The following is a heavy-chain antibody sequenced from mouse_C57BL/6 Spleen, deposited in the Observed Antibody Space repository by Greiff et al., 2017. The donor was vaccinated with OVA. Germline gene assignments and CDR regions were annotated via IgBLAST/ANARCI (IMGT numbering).Heavy chain of an antibody. D-gene: IGHD1-3*01. CDR3: ERSGRGLDFDY. J-gene: IGHJ2*01. Sequence: EVQGVESGGGLVKPGGSLKLSCAASGFTFSDYGMHWVRQAPEKGLEWVAYISSGSSTIDYADTVKGRITISRDNANNTLFMQMTSLRSEDSAMYYCERSGRGLDFDYWGQGTTVTVSS. CDR1: GFTFSDYG. V-gene: IGHV5-17*01. CDR2: ISSGSSTI.